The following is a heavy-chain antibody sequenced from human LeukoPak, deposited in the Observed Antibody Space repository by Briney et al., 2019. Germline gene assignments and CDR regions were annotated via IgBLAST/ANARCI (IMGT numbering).Heavy chain of an antibody. V-gene: IGHV1-2*02. Sequence: ASVKVSCKASGYTFTGYYMHWVRQAPGQGLEWMGWINPNSGGTNYAQKFQGRVTMTRDTSISTAYMELSRLRSDDTAVYYCAREYSSSWYNPRDVFDIWGQGTMVTVSS. J-gene: IGHJ3*02. D-gene: IGHD6-13*01. CDR2: INPNSGGT. CDR1: GYTFTGYY. CDR3: AREYSSSWYNPRDVFDI.